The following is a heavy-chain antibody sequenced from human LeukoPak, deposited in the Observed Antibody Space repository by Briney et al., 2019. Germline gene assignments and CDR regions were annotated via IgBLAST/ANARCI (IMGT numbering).Heavy chain of an antibody. Sequence: SETLSLTCVVSGGSISPYYWSWIRQSPGKGLEWIGYIDPSGSASYNPSLKSRVAIFVDTSKNLFSLILTSVSASDTAIYYCARDHWLFSSKTWYYYGMDVWGQGTTVTVSS. CDR1: GGSISPYY. V-gene: IGHV4-59*01. CDR2: IDPSGSA. J-gene: IGHJ6*02. CDR3: ARDHWLFSSKTWYYYGMDV. D-gene: IGHD3-9*01.